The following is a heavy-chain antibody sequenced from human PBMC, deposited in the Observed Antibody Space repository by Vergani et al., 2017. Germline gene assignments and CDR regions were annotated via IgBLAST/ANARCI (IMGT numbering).Heavy chain of an antibody. V-gene: IGHV3-30-3*01. Sequence: VQLVESGGGLVKPGRSLRLSCAASGFTFSSYAMHWVRQAPGKGLEWVAVISYDGSNKYYADSVKGRFTISRDNSKNTLYLQMNSLRAEDTALYYCAKDMEGSNTAFDIWGQGTMVTVSS. CDR3: AKDMEGSNTAFDI. D-gene: IGHD3-10*01. CDR1: GFTFSSYA. J-gene: IGHJ3*02. CDR2: ISYDGSNK.